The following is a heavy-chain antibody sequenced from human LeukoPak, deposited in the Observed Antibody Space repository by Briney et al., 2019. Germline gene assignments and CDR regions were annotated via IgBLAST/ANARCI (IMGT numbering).Heavy chain of an antibody. CDR1: GGSISSYY. D-gene: IGHD3-22*01. V-gene: IGHV4-59*01. CDR3: ARGPYYDSSGYYV. J-gene: IGHJ4*02. Sequence: PSETLSLTCTVSGGSISSYYWSWIRQPPGKGLEWIGYIYYSGSTNYNPSLKSRVTISVDTSKNQFSLKLSSVTAADTAVYYCARGPYYDSSGYYVWGQGTLVTVSP. CDR2: IYYSGST.